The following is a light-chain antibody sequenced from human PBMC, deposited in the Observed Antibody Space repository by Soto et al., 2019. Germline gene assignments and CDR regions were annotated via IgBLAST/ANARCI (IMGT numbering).Light chain of an antibody. V-gene: IGKV3-20*01. CDR2: GAS. Sequence: IVLTQSPGTLSLSPGERATLSCRASQSVSSTYLGWYQQKPGQAPRLLISGASNRATGIPDRFSGSGSGTGFTLTISRLAPEDFAVYYCQQFGTIPFTFGPGTKVDV. J-gene: IGKJ3*01. CDR3: QQFGTIPFT. CDR1: QSVSSTY.